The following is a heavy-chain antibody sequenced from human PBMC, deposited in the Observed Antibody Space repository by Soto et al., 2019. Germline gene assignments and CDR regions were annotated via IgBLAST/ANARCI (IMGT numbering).Heavy chain of an antibody. CDR2: INPNSGGT. D-gene: IGHD4-17*01. Sequence: GASVKVSCKASGYTFTGYYMHWVRQAPGQGLEWMGWINPNSGGTNYAQKFQARVTMTRDTSISTAYMELRRLRSDDTDVYYCARDLREDYGDYEGYYYYYGMDVWGQGTTVTVSS. CDR1: GYTFTGYY. V-gene: IGHV1-2*02. CDR3: ARDLREDYGDYEGYYYYYGMDV. J-gene: IGHJ6*02.